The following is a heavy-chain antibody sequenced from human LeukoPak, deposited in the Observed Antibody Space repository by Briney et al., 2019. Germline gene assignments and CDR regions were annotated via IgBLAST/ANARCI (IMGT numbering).Heavy chain of an antibody. D-gene: IGHD2-21*02. V-gene: IGHV3-13*01. CDR3: ARSDGYYYMDV. J-gene: IGHJ6*03. Sequence: PGGSLRLSCAASGFTFSSYDMHWVRQATGKGLERVSAIGTAGDTYYPGSVKGRFTISRENAKNSLYLQMNSLRAGDTAVYYCARSDGYYYMDVWGKGTTVTVSS. CDR1: GFTFSSYD. CDR2: IGTAGDT.